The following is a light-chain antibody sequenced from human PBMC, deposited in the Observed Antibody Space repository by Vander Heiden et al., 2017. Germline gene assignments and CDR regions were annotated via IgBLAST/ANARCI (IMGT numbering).Light chain of an antibody. V-gene: IGLV3-25*03. J-gene: IGLJ3*02. CDR2: KDS. Sequence: SHALTQPPSVSVSPGQTARITCSGDALPKQYAYWYQQKPGQAPVLVIYKDSERPSGIPERFSGSSSGTTVTLTISGVQAEDEADYYCQSADSSGTWVFGGGTKLTVL. CDR1: ALPKQY. CDR3: QSADSSGTWV.